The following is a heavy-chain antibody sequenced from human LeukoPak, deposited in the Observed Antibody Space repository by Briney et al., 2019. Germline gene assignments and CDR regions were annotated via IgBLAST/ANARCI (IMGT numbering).Heavy chain of an antibody. V-gene: IGHV3-7*01. D-gene: IGHD2-2*01. CDR3: ARAPYQLLSYFDY. Sequence: PGGSLRLSCAASGFTLSTYWMSWVRQAPGKGLEWVADIKPAGSEKYYVDSVKGRFTISRDNTKNSLYLHMNSLRAEDTAVYYCARAPYQLLSYFDYWGQGILVTVSS. J-gene: IGHJ4*02. CDR1: GFTLSTYW. CDR2: IKPAGSEK.